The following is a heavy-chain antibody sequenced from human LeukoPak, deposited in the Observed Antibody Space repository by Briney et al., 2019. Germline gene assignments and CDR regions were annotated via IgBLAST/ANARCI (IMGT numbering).Heavy chain of an antibody. CDR1: GGSFSGYY. Sequence: SETLSLTCAVYGGSFSGYYWSWIRQPPGKGLEWIGEINHSGSTNYNPSLKSRVTISVDTSKNQFSLKLSSVTAADTAVYYCARARLDIVVVPAGYYFDYWGQGTPVTVSS. V-gene: IGHV4-34*01. CDR3: ARARLDIVVVPAGYYFDY. D-gene: IGHD2-2*03. CDR2: INHSGST. J-gene: IGHJ4*02.